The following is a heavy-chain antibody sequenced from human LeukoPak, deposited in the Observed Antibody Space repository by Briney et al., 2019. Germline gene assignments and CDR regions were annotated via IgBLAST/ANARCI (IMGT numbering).Heavy chain of an antibody. CDR1: GYTFTGFY. D-gene: IGHD4-23*01. CDR2: INPNSGGT. CDR3: ARDNSVEDTAWWFDP. Sequence: ASVKVSCKASGYTFTGFYMHWVRQAPGQGLEWMGWINPNSGGTNYAQKFQGRVTMTRDMSTSTDYMELSSLRSEDTAVYYCARDNSVEDTAWWFDPWGQGTLVTVSS. J-gene: IGHJ5*02. V-gene: IGHV1-2*02.